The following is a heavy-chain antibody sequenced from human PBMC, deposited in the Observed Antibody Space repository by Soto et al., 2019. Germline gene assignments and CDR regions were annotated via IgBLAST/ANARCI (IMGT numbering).Heavy chain of an antibody. V-gene: IGHV4-34*01. J-gene: IGHJ5*02. CDR2: INHGGST. Sequence: SETLSLTCAVYGGSFSGYYWSWIRQPPGKGLEWIGEINHGGSTNYSPSLKGRVTISRDTSKNQSSLKLSSVTAADTAVYYCARGGRGRVTIFGVVTNWFDPWGQGTLVTVSS. D-gene: IGHD3-3*01. CDR3: ARGGRGRVTIFGVVTNWFDP. CDR1: GGSFSGYY.